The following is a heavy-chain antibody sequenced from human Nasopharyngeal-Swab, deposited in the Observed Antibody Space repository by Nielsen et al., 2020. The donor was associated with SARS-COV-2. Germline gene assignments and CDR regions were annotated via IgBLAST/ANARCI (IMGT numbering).Heavy chain of an antibody. CDR3: ARWTYSYDGSGYPLTAFDI. D-gene: IGHD3-22*01. CDR1: GGSISSYY. J-gene: IGHJ3*02. CDR2: IYYTGST. V-gene: IGHV4-59*01. Sequence: SETLSLTCTVSGGSISSYYWSWIRQPPGKGLEWIGYIYYTGSTKYNPSLKSRVIISVDTSKSQFSLKLSSVTAADTAVYYCARWTYSYDGSGYPLTAFDIWGQGTMVTVSS.